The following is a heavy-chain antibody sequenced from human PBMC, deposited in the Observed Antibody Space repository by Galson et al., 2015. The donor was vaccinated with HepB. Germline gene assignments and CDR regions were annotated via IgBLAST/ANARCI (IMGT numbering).Heavy chain of an antibody. J-gene: IGHJ4*02. D-gene: IGHD5-12*01. CDR2: ISTDSSKI. CDR3: ARYRGVATWDT. V-gene: IGHV3-21*06. Sequence: SLRLSCAGSGFTFSSYSMNWVRQVPGKGLEWVSSISTDSSKINYADSVKGRFAISRDNAKNTLYLQMSSLRAEDTAVYYRARYRGVATWDTWGQGTLVTVSS. CDR1: GFTFSSYS.